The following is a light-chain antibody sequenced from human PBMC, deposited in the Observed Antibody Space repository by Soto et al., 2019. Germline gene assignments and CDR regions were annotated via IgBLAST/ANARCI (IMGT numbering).Light chain of an antibody. J-gene: IGKJ1*01. CDR1: QTISTW. V-gene: IGKV1-5*01. CDR3: QQSYSTPPT. Sequence: DIQLTQSPPTLSASVGDRVTITCRASQTISTWMAWYQQKPGKAPKLLVYDASTLQSGVASRFSGSGSGTEFTLIISGLQPDDSATYYCQQSYSTPPTFGQGTKVDI. CDR2: DAS.